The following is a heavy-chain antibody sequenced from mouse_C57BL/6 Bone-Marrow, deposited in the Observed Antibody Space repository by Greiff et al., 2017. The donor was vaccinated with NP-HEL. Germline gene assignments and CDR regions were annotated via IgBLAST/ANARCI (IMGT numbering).Heavy chain of an antibody. D-gene: IGHD2-3*01. V-gene: IGHV1-64*01. CDR3: ARGGWVLRYYAMDY. J-gene: IGHJ4*01. Sequence: QVQLQQPGAELVKPGASVKLSCKASGYTFTSYWMHWVKQRPGHGLEWIGMIHPNSGSTNYNEKFKSKATLTVDKYSTTAYMQLSSLTSEDSAVYCCARGGWVLRYYAMDYWGQGTAVTVSS. CDR2: IHPNSGST. CDR1: GYTFTSYW.